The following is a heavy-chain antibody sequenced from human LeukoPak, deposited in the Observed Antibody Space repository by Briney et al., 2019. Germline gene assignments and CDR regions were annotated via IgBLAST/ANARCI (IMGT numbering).Heavy chain of an antibody. CDR2: INYGGHT. CDR3: ARLGGVATIPHAYPDY. J-gene: IGHJ4*02. D-gene: IGHD5-12*01. Sequence: SETLSLTCTVSGGSMRSNSFYWGWIRQSPGKGLEWIANINYGGHTYYNPSVKSRVTLSVDVSKNRFSLNLTSVTAADTAVYCCARLGGVATIPHAYPDYWGQGTLVTVSS. CDR1: GGSMRSNSFY. V-gene: IGHV4-39*01.